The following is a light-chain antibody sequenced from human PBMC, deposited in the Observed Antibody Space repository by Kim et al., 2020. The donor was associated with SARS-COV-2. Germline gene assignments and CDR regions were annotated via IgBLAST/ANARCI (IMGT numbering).Light chain of an antibody. V-gene: IGLV9-49*01. Sequence: TCTLSSGYSNYKVDWYQQRPGKGPRFVMRVGTGWIVGSKGDGIPDRFSVLGSGLNRYLTIKNIQEEDESDYHCGADHGSGSNFVYVFGTGTKVTVL. CDR3: GADHGSGSNFVYV. J-gene: IGLJ1*01. CDR1: SGYSNYK. CDR2: VGTGWIVG.